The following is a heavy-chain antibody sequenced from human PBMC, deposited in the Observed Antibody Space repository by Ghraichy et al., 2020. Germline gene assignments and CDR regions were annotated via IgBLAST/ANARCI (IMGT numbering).Heavy chain of an antibody. CDR3: ARQEDGNYFGY. CDR2: INPNNDAT. V-gene: IGHV1-2*02. CDR1: GYTFTGYY. Sequence: ASVKVSCKASGYTFTGYYMHWVRRAPGQGLEWMGWINPNNDATKYAQKFQGRVTMTRDTSISTAYMELSRLRSDDTAVYYCARQEDGNYFGYWGQGTLVTVSS. J-gene: IGHJ4*02.